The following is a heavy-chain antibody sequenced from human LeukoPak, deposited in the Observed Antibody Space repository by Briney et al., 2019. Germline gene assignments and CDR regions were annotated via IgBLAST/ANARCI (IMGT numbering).Heavy chain of an antibody. CDR2: SIPIFGTA. Sequence: SVKVSCKASGGTFSSYAISWVRQAPGQGLEWMGGSIPIFGTANYAQKFQGRVTITADESTSTAYMELSSLRSEDTAVYYCASDDLGAAAAFWGQGTLVTVSS. D-gene: IGHD6-13*01. CDR3: ASDDLGAAAAF. CDR1: GGTFSSYA. J-gene: IGHJ4*02. V-gene: IGHV1-69*13.